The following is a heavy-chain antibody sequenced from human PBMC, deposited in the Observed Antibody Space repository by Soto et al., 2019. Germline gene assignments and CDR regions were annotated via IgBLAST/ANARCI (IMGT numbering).Heavy chain of an antibody. J-gene: IGHJ4*02. D-gene: IGHD4-17*01. CDR1: GFTFSTYS. CDR3: ARDKSYGDYGTENYIDC. CDR2: MTSSGATI. V-gene: IGHV3-48*01. Sequence: PGGSLRLSCAASGFTFSTYSMNWVRQAPGRGLEWVSYMTSSGATIYYADSVKGRFTISRDNAKNSLYLQMNSLRAEDTAVYYCARDKSYGDYGTENYIDCWGQGTLVTVSS.